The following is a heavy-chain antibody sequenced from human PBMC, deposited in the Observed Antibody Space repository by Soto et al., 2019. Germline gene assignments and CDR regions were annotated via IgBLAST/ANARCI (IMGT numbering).Heavy chain of an antibody. Sequence: GGSLRLSCAASGFTFDDYAMHWVRQAPGKGLEWVSGISWNSGSIGYADSVKGRFTISRDNAKNSLYLQMNSLRAEDTALYSCAKDKAGKNYYYYMDVWGKGTTVTVSS. V-gene: IGHV3-9*01. CDR2: ISWNSGSI. D-gene: IGHD6-19*01. J-gene: IGHJ6*03. CDR3: AKDKAGKNYYYYMDV. CDR1: GFTFDDYA.